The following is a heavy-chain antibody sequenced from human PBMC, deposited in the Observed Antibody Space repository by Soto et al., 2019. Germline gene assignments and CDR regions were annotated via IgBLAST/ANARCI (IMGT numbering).Heavy chain of an antibody. Sequence: QVQLVQSGAEVKKPGSSVKVSCKASGGTFSSYAISWVRQAPGQGLEWMGGIIPIFGTANYAQKFQGRVTITADESTSTAYMELSSLRSEDTAVYYCASSFSRLTRYSILAAAPNWFDPWGQGTLVTVSS. D-gene: IGHD6-13*01. V-gene: IGHV1-69*01. CDR3: ASSFSRLTRYSILAAAPNWFDP. J-gene: IGHJ5*02. CDR2: IIPIFGTA. CDR1: GGTFSSYA.